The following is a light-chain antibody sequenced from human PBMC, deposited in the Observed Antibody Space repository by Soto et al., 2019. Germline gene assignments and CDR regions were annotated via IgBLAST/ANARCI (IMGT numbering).Light chain of an antibody. CDR3: SSYTSSSTRV. CDR1: SSDVGGYNY. J-gene: IGLJ3*02. CDR2: EVS. Sequence: QSALPQPASVSGSPGQSITISCTGTSSDVGGYNYVSWYQQHPGKAPKLMIYEVSNRPSGVSNRFSGSKSGNTASLTISGLQAEDEAYYYCSSYTSSSTRVFGGCTKLTVL. V-gene: IGLV2-14*01.